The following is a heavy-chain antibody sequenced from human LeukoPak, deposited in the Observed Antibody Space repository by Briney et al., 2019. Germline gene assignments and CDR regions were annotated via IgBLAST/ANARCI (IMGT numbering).Heavy chain of an antibody. J-gene: IGHJ4*02. CDR2: INWNGGST. CDR1: GFTFDDYG. D-gene: IGHD3-10*01. Sequence: PGGSMRLSCAASGFTFDDYGMSWVRQAPGKGLEWGSGINWNGGSTGYADSVKGRFTISRDNAKNSLYLQMNSLRAEDTALYYCARDQNYYGSGSYYRDFDYWGQGTLVTVSS. V-gene: IGHV3-20*04. CDR3: ARDQNYYGSGSYYRDFDY.